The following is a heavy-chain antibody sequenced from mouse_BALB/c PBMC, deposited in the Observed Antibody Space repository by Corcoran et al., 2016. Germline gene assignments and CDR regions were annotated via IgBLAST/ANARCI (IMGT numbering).Heavy chain of an antibody. CDR3: ARRGYYDYDGYCDV. J-gene: IGHJ1*01. D-gene: IGHD2-4*01. CDR2: INPYNDGT. CDR1: GYTFTSYV. V-gene: IGHV1S136*01. Sequence: EVQLQQSGPDLVKPGASVKMSCKASGYTFTSYVMHWVKQKPGQGLEWIGYINPYNDGTKYNEKFKGKATLTSDKSSSTAYMELSSLTSEDSAVYDCARRGYYDYDGYCDVWGAGTTVTVSS.